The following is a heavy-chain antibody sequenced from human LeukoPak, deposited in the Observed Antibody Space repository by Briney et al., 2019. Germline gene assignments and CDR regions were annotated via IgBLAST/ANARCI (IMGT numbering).Heavy chain of an antibody. Sequence: ASVKVSCKASGYTFTSNYIHWVRQAPGQGLEWMGMIHPRDGSTSYAQKFQGRVTMTRDTSTSTVYMELSSLRSEDTAVYYCARELRREYYNSSGYYDAFDIWGQGTMVTVSS. D-gene: IGHD3-22*01. CDR3: ARELRREYYNSSGYYDAFDI. CDR2: IHPRDGST. J-gene: IGHJ3*02. V-gene: IGHV1-46*01. CDR1: GYTFTSNY.